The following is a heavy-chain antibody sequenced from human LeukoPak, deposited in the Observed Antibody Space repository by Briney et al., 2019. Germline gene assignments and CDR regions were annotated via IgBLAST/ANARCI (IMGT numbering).Heavy chain of an antibody. CDR1: GYSFTFYW. J-gene: IGHJ4*02. CDR3: ARTCNYDS. V-gene: IGHV5-51*01. Sequence: GASLQRYSQGYGYSFTFYWMALARSMPGRGLEWMVIINPSDSDTRYSPSFQGQVTISADKSISTAYLQWSSLKASDSAMYYCARTCNYDSWGQGTLVTVSS. CDR2: INPSDSDT.